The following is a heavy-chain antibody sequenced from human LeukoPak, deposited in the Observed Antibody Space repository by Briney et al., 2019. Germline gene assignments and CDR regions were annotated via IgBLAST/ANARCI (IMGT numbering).Heavy chain of an antibody. J-gene: IGHJ4*02. D-gene: IGHD3-10*01. CDR2: INVYNGHT. Sequence: ASVKVSCKTSGYIFINYGVSWVRQAPGQGLEWVGWINVYNGHTIYAQEFQGRVTLTTDTSTSTAHMDLRSLRSDDTAVYYCVRDSDHAPDYWGQGTLVTVSS. CDR3: VRDSDHAPDY. V-gene: IGHV1-18*01. CDR1: GYIFINYG.